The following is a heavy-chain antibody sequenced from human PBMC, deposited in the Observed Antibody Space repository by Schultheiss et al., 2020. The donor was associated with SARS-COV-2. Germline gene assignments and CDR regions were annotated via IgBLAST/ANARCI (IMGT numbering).Heavy chain of an antibody. CDR2: INQSGDT. CDR1: GASLTAYS. J-gene: IGHJ4*02. Sequence: SETLSLTCGVYGASLTAYSWGWLRQTPEKGLEWIGEINQSGDTVYNPSLRGRVTITVDPSENQLVLKMNSVTAADTAVYYCARGGSHIDYWGKGTLITVSS. D-gene: IGHD1-26*01. CDR3: ARGGSHIDY. V-gene: IGHV4-34*01.